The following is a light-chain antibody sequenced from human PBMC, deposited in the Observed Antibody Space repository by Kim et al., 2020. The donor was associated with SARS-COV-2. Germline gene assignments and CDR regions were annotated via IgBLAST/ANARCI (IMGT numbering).Light chain of an antibody. CDR3: AAWDDNLSGYV. V-gene: IGLV1-47*01. CDR2: RNN. CDR1: SSNIGSNY. J-gene: IGLJ1*01. Sequence: ELTQPPSASGTPGQRVTISCSGSSSNIGSNYVYWYQQLPGTAPKLLIYRNNQRPSGVPDRFSGSKSGPSASLAINGLRSEDEADYYCAAWDDNLSGYVFGSGTKVTVL.